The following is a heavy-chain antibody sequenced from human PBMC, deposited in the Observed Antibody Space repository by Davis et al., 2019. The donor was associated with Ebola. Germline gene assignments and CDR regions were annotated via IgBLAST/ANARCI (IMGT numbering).Heavy chain of an antibody. V-gene: IGHV3-23*01. J-gene: IGHJ3*01. CDR2: ISGSGGNT. Sequence: GESLKISCVASGFTFSRYGMSWVRQAPGKGLEWVSAISGSGGNTYYADSVRGRFTISRDNSKNTLYLQMDSLRAEDTAVYYCAREGDAFDFWGQGTMVTVSP. CDR3: AREGDAFDF. CDR1: GFTFSRYG.